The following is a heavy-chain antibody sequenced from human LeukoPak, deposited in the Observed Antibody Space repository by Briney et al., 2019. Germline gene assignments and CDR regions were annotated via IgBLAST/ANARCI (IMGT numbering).Heavy chain of an antibody. V-gene: IGHV3-11*03. Sequence: GGSLRLSCAVSGFTFSDYYMSWIRQAPGKGLEWVSYISSSSSYTSYAASVKGRFTISRDNAKNSLYLQMNSLRAEDTAVYYCARIPEVYSSSWFLDYWGQGTLVTVSS. CDR3: ARIPEVYSSSWFLDY. J-gene: IGHJ4*02. D-gene: IGHD6-13*01. CDR2: ISSSSSYT. CDR1: GFTFSDYY.